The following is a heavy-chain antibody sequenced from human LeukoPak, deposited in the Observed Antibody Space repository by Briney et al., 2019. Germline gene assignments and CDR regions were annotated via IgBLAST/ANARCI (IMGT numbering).Heavy chain of an antibody. CDR3: ARLDSVAVTGTGFVDY. CDR1: GGSISSTNYY. Sequence: SETLSLTCTVSGGSISSTNYYWGWIRQPPGKGLEWIGSINYSGSTYYNPSLKSRVTISVDTSKNQFSLGLSSVTAADTAVYYCARLDSVAVTGTGFVDYWGQGTLVTVSS. D-gene: IGHD6-19*01. V-gene: IGHV4-39*01. CDR2: INYSGST. J-gene: IGHJ4*02.